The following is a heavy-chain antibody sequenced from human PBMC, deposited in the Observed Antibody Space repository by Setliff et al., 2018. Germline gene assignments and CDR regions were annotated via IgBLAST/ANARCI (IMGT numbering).Heavy chain of an antibody. Sequence: ASVKVSCKASGYTFSSYGITWVRQAPGQGLEWMGWISTYTGNTNYAQKLQGRVTMTTDTSTSTAYLELRSLTSDDTAVYYCSRLVRYCTRTTCQRASGAELWGQGSLVTVS. CDR1: GYTFSSYG. CDR2: ISTYTGNT. V-gene: IGHV1-18*01. D-gene: IGHD2-2*01. J-gene: IGHJ4*02. CDR3: SRLVRYCTRTTCQRASGAEL.